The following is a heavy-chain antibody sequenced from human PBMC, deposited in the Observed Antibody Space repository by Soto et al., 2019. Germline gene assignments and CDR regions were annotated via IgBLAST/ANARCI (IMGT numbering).Heavy chain of an antibody. Sequence: SETLSLTCAVYGGAFSGYYWSWIRQPPGKGLEWIGEINHSGSTNYNPSLKSRVTISVDTSKNQFSLKLSSVTAADTAVYYCAGEWIAVAGTRIDAFDIWGQGTMVTVSS. D-gene: IGHD6-19*01. V-gene: IGHV4-34*01. CDR2: INHSGST. CDR3: AGEWIAVAGTRIDAFDI. J-gene: IGHJ3*02. CDR1: GGAFSGYY.